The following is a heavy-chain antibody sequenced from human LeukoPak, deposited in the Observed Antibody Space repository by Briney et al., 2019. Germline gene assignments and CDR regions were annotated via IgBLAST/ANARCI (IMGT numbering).Heavy chain of an antibody. Sequence: SETLSLTCTVSGGSISSYYWSWIRQPPGKGLEWIGYSGGTNYNPSLKSRVTISVDTSKNHFSLRLSSVTAADTAVYYCARVDSSSWSYYGMDVWGQGTTVTVS. J-gene: IGHJ6*02. CDR1: GGSISSYY. V-gene: IGHV4-59*01. D-gene: IGHD6-13*01. CDR2: SGGT. CDR3: ARVDSSSWSYYGMDV.